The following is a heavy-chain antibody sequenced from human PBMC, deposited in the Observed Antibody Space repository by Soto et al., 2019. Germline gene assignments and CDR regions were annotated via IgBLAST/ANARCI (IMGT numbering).Heavy chain of an antibody. CDR2: MSSTSNIA. Sequence: GGSLRLSCAGSGFTFTDYSMIWVRQAPGKGLEWISYMSSTSNIAYYVDSVNGRFTTSGDNDKNSLYLQMNSLRDEDTAVYYCASCYGDYEFPCEYWGQGTLVTAPQ. V-gene: IGHV3-48*02. CDR1: GFTFTDYS. J-gene: IGHJ4*02. D-gene: IGHD4-17*01. CDR3: ASCYGDYEFPCEY.